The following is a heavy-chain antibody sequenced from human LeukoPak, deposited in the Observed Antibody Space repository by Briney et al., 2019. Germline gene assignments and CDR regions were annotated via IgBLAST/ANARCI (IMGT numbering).Heavy chain of an antibody. D-gene: IGHD6-13*01. J-gene: IGHJ6*03. CDR1: GFTFSSYS. V-gene: IGHV3-21*01. Sequence: GGSLRLSCAASGFTFSSYSMNWVRQAPGKGLEWVSSISSSSSYIYYADSVKGRFTISRDNSKNTLYLQMNSLRAEDTAVYYCAKGRRVAAAGTNYYYYMDVWGKGTTVTVSS. CDR3: AKGRRVAAAGTNYYYYMDV. CDR2: ISSSSSYI.